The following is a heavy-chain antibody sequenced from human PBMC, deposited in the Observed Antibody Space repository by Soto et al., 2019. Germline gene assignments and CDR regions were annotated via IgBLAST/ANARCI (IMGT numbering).Heavy chain of an antibody. V-gene: IGHV1-69*01. CDR1: GGTFSSYA. D-gene: IGHD6-13*01. J-gene: IGHJ6*02. Sequence: QVQLVQSGAEVKKPGASVKVSCKASGGTFSSYAISWVRQAPGQGLEWMGGIIPIFGTANYAQKFQGRVTITADESTSTAYMELSSMRSEDTAVYYCARSGIAAAENYYYGMDVWGQGTTVTVSS. CDR2: IIPIFGTA. CDR3: ARSGIAAAENYYYGMDV.